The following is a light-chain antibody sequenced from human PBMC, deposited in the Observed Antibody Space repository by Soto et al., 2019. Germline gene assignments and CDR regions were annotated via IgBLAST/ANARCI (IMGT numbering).Light chain of an antibody. CDR1: QSISNW. Sequence: DIQMTQSPSTLSASVGDRVTITCRASQSISNWLAWYQQKPGKAPKLLLYDASILASGVPSRFSGSGSGTEFTLTISSLLPDDVAIYYCQQYDSNSQTFGQGTKVDIK. V-gene: IGKV1-5*01. CDR3: QQYDSNSQT. J-gene: IGKJ1*01. CDR2: DAS.